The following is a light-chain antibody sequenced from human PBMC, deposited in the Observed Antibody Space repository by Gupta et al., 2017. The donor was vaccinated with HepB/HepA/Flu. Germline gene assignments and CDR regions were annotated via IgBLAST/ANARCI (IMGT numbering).Light chain of an antibody. CDR2: DSN. CDR3: ATWDDGLSTVV. CDR1: TSNIGNNY. V-gene: IGLV1-51*01. J-gene: IGLJ3*02. Sequence: AVLPQPPSVSAAPGPKATLPRSGSTSNIGNNYVSWYQQLPGTAPKLFIYDSNKRPSGIPDRFSGSKSGPSAALGITGLQTGDEADYYCATWDDGLSTVVFGGGTKLTVL.